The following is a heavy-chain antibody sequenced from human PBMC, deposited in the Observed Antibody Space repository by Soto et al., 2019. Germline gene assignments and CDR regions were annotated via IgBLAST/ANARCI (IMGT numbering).Heavy chain of an antibody. D-gene: IGHD5-12*01. Sequence: PGGSVRLSCVASGFTFSNYAMSWVRQAPGKGLEWVSVISDSGVSAYYADSVKGRFTVSRDSSKITLFLQMNSLRVEDTAVYYCAKGILANPGTFYYFYGMDVWGQGTTVTVSS. CDR2: ISDSGVSA. CDR3: AKGILANPGTFYYFYGMDV. CDR1: GFTFSNYA. J-gene: IGHJ6*02. V-gene: IGHV3-23*01.